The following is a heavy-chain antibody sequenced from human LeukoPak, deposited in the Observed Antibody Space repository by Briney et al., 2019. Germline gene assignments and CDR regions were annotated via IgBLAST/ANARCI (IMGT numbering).Heavy chain of an antibody. J-gene: IGHJ5*02. CDR3: ANDWGS. D-gene: IGHD3-16*01. CDR2: ISGSGAGT. Sequence: GGSLRLSCAASGFSVRSHYMSWVRQAPGKGLEWVSGISGSGAGTNYADSVKGRFTISRDNTKNILYLEMNSLRVEDTAVYYCANDWGSWGQGTLVTVSS. CDR1: GFSVRSHY. V-gene: IGHV3-23*01.